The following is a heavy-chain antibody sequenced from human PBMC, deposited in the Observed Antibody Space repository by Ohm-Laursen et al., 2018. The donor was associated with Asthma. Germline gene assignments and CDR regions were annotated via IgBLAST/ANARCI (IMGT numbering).Heavy chain of an antibody. J-gene: IGHJ4*02. D-gene: IGHD6-19*01. CDR2: INPDGRET. Sequence: SLRLSCAASKFTFSNHWMNWVRQAPGKGLEWVANINPDGRETRHVDSVKGRFTISRDNAKNSLYLQMNSLRAEDTALYYCAKDDRRWLVTPFDYWGQGTLVTVSS. V-gene: IGHV3-7*03. CDR1: KFTFSNHW. CDR3: AKDDRRWLVTPFDY.